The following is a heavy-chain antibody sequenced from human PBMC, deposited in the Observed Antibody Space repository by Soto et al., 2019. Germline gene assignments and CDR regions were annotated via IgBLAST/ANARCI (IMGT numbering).Heavy chain of an antibody. D-gene: IGHD1-1*01. Sequence: EVQLVESGGGLVQPGGSLRLSCAASGCNLGSYWMHWVRQAPGKGLVWVSRINDYGTTINYAESVEGRFTISRDDAKSEVYLQMNNLRADDTAVYYCARGGLEPFDYWGQGALVTVSS. CDR1: GCNLGSYW. V-gene: IGHV3-74*01. CDR2: INDYGTTI. CDR3: ARGGLEPFDY. J-gene: IGHJ4*02.